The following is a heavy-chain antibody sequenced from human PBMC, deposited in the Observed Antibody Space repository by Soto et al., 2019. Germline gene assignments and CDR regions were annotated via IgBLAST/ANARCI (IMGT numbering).Heavy chain of an antibody. CDR2: IYHSGST. CDR1: SGSISSSNW. V-gene: IGHV4-4*02. Sequence: SETLSLTCAVSSGSISSSNWWSWVRQPPGKGLEWIGEIYHSGSTNYNPSLKSRVTISVDKSKNQFSLKLSSVTAADTAVYYCARVAQTYYDFWSGYPYYYYYTDVWGKGTTVTVSS. D-gene: IGHD3-3*01. CDR3: ARVAQTYYDFWSGYPYYYYYTDV. J-gene: IGHJ6*03.